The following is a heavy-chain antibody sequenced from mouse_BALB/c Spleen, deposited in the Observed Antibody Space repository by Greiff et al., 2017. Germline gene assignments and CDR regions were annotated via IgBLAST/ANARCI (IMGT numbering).Heavy chain of an antibody. J-gene: IGHJ3*01. CDR1: GFSLTGYG. D-gene: IGHD1-1*01. Sequence: QVQLKESGPGLVAPSQSLSITCTVSGFSLTGYGVNWVRQPPGKGLEWLGMIWGDGSTDYNSALKSRLSISKDNSKSQVFLKMNSLQTDDTARYYCAREGYYGSRSWFAYWGQGTLVTVSA. CDR3: AREGYYGSRSWFAY. V-gene: IGHV2-6-7*01. CDR2: IWGDGST.